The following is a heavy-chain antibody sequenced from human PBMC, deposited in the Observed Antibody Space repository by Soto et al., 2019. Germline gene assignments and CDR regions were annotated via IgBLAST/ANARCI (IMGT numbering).Heavy chain of an antibody. CDR3: AKDMKWRGMTTIHYFDS. V-gene: IGHV3-9*01. D-gene: IGHD4-17*01. CDR2: ISANGDNV. J-gene: IGHJ4*02. CDR1: GLTVDDYS. Sequence: GGSLRLSCVASGLTVDDYSMHWVRQAPGKGLEWVSGISANGDNVDYADSVKGRFTVSRDNAKNSLFLQMNSLRPEDTALYYCAKDMKWRGMTTIHYFDSWGQGT.